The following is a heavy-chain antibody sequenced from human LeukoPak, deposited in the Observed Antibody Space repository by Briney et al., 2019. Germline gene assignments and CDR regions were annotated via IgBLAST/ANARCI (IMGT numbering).Heavy chain of an antibody. D-gene: IGHD6-19*01. CDR2: ISYSGGT. J-gene: IGHJ4*02. Sequence: SETLSLTCTVSGGSISSYYWSWIRQSPGKGLEWIGYISYSGGTNYNPSLKSRVTISVDTSKNQFSLKLSSVTAADTAVYYCARHSSSGWYYYFDYWGQGTLVTVSS. CDR3: ARHSSSGWYYYFDY. V-gene: IGHV4-59*08. CDR1: GGSISSYY.